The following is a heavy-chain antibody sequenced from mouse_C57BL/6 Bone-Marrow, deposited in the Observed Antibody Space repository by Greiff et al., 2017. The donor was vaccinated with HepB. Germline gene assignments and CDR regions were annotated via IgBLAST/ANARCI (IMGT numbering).Heavy chain of an antibody. CDR3: AREGSYYSNQAWFAY. CDR2: ISDGGSYT. D-gene: IGHD2-5*01. V-gene: IGHV5-4*01. CDR1: GFTFSSYA. Sequence: VQLVESGGGLVKPGGSLKLSCAASGFTFSSYAMSWVRQTPEKRLEWVATISDGGSYTYYPDNVKGRFTISRDNAKNNLYLQMSHLKSEDTAMYYCAREGSYYSNQAWFAYWGQGTLVTVSA. J-gene: IGHJ3*01.